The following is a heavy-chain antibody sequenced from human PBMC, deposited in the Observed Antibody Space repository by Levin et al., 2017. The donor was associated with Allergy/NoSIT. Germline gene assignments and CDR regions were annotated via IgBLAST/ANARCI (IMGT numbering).Heavy chain of an antibody. CDR1: GYSFTDYW. D-gene: IGHD3-10*01. CDR2: IYLGDSET. J-gene: IGHJ6*02. CDR3: ARHPREVPYYGSGRYYSPPYYYGMDV. V-gene: IGHV5-51*01. Sequence: RGESLKISCQGSGYSFTDYWIAWVRKKPGKGLEWMGIIYLGDSETTYSPSFQGQVAISADTSIRTAYLQWTSLKASDTAMYYCARHPREVPYYGSGRYYSPPYYYGMDVWGQGTTVTVSS.